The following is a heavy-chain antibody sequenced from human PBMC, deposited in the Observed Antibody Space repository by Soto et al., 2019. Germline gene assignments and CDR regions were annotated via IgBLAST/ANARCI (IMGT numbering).Heavy chain of an antibody. V-gene: IGHV4-31*03. D-gene: IGHD5-12*01. Sequence: QVQLQESGPGLVKPSQTLSLTCTVSGGSISSGGYYWSWIRQHPGKGLEWIGYIYYSGRTYYNPSLKSRVTISVDTSKNQFSLKLSAVTAADTAVYYCAASCVACGGFNYYGMDVWGQGTTVTVAS. J-gene: IGHJ6*02. CDR3: AASCVACGGFNYYGMDV. CDR1: GGSISSGGYY. CDR2: IYYSGRT.